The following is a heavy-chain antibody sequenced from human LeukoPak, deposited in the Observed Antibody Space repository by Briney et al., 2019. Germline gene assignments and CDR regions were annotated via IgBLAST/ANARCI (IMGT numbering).Heavy chain of an antibody. J-gene: IGHJ3*02. CDR2: INPNSGGT. CDR1: GYTFTGYY. CDR3: ARDSDYGDYYAFDI. D-gene: IGHD4-17*01. V-gene: IGHV1-2*02. Sequence: ASVKVSCKASGYTFTGYYMHWVRQVPGQGLEWMGWINPNSGGTNYAQKFQGRVTMTRDTSISTAYMELSRLRSDDTAVYYCARDSDYGDYYAFDIWGQGTMVTVSS.